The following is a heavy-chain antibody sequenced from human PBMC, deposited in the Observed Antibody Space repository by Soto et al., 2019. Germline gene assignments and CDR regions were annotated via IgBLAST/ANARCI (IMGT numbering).Heavy chain of an antibody. V-gene: IGHV3-66*01. J-gene: IGHJ4*02. CDR3: ARVGARRDDDSTGYSFDY. CDR2: IYRGTT. CDR1: GFTVSDNY. D-gene: IGHD3-22*01. Sequence: EVQLVESGGGLVQPGGSLRLSCAASGFTVSDNYMNWVRQAPGKGLEWVAVIYRGTTYYADSVKGRFTISRDNSKNTPHLQMRSPRPDGPSVCSWARVGARRDDDSTGYSFDYWGQGTLVAVSS.